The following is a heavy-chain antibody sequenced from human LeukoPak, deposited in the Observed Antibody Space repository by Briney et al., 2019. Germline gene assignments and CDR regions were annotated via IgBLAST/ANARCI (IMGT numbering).Heavy chain of an antibody. J-gene: IGHJ5*02. D-gene: IGHD6-19*01. V-gene: IGHV4-59*01. CDR3: ARNGLGIAVSTFGP. Sequence: SETLSLTCRVSGGSMNNYYWSWIRQLPGKGLEWIGYIYSSGSTNYNPSLRSRVTTSIDTSRNQFFLKLTSVTAADTAVYYCARNGLGIAVSTFGPWGQGTLVTVSS. CDR2: IYSSGST. CDR1: GGSMNNYY.